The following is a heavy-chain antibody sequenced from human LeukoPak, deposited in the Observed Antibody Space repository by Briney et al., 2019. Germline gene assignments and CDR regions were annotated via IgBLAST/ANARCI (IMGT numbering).Heavy chain of an antibody. Sequence: PGRSLRLSCAASGFTFSSYAMHWVRQAPGKGLEWVAVISYDGSNKYYADSVKGRFTISRDNSKNTLYLQMNSLRAEDTAVYYCAKDIHATMIVVDAIDYWGQGTLVTVSS. CDR2: ISYDGSNK. J-gene: IGHJ4*02. CDR1: GFTFSSYA. V-gene: IGHV3-30-3*01. D-gene: IGHD3-22*01. CDR3: AKDIHATMIVVDAIDY.